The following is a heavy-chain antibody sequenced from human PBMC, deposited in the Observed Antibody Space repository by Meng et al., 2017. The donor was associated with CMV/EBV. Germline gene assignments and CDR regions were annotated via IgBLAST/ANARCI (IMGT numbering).Heavy chain of an antibody. Sequence: GGSLRLSCAASGFTFDDYTMHWVRQAPGKGLEWVSLINWDGGSTYYADPVKGRFTISRDNSKNSLYQQMNGLRTEDTALYYCAKGLGGSSSTYYYYGMDVWGQGTTVTVSS. CDR2: INWDGGST. CDR3: AKGLGGSSSTYYYYGMDV. D-gene: IGHD6-6*01. V-gene: IGHV3-43*01. CDR1: GFTFDDYT. J-gene: IGHJ6*02.